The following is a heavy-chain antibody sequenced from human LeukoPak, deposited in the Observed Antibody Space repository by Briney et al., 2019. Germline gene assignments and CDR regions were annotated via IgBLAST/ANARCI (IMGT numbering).Heavy chain of an antibody. CDR3: ARDTAMVGFDY. Sequence: PSETLSLTCTVSGGSISSYYWSWIRQPPGKGLEWIGYIHYSGTTNYNPSLKGRVTISVDTSKNQFSLKVTSVTPADTAVYYCARDTAMVGFDYWGQGTLVIVSS. D-gene: IGHD5-18*01. CDR1: GGSISSYY. CDR2: IHYSGTT. J-gene: IGHJ4*02. V-gene: IGHV4-59*01.